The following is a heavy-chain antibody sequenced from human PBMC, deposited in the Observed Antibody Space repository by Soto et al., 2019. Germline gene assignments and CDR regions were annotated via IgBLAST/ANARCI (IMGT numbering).Heavy chain of an antibody. Sequence: GGSLRLSCTASGFTLQNYAMAWVRQAPGKGLEWVSTLIGGHYGTAYSYSVKGRFTVSRGNSKNCLYLQMNSLGVEDTAMYFCAKGKSTGDIDWFDPWGQGSLVTVSS. CDR3: AKGKSTGDIDWFDP. J-gene: IGHJ5*02. CDR2: LIGGHYGT. D-gene: IGHD3-10*01. CDR1: GFTLQNYA. V-gene: IGHV3-23*01.